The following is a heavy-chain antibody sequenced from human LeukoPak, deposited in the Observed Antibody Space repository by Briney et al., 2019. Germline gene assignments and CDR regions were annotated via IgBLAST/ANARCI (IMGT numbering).Heavy chain of an antibody. D-gene: IGHD3-9*01. J-gene: IGHJ6*02. V-gene: IGHV1-46*01. CDR1: GYTFTSFY. Sequence: ASVKVSCKTSGYTFTSFYMHWVRQAPGQGLEWMGIINPSEGFTTYAQNFQGRVTMTRDTSTSTVYMELSSLRSDDTAVYYCARRAFGWLVDGYSYGMDVWGQGTTVTVSS. CDR3: ARRAFGWLVDGYSYGMDV. CDR2: INPSEGFT.